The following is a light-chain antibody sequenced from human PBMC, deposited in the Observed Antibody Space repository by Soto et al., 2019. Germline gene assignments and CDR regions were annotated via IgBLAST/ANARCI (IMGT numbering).Light chain of an antibody. CDR2: GAS. CDR3: QQYGSSPRT. Sequence: EVVLTQSPATLSLSPGDRVALSCRASQSVGTSLAWYQQKPGQAPRLLIYGASSRATGIPDRFSGSGSGTDFTLTISRLEPEDFAVYYCQQYGSSPRTFGQGTKVDIK. V-gene: IGKV3-20*01. CDR1: QSVGTS. J-gene: IGKJ1*01.